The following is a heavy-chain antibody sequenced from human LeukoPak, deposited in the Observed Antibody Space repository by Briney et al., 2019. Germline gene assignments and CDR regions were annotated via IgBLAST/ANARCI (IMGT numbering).Heavy chain of an antibody. CDR1: GFSFSTYT. CDR3: ARDWGYYGSGSYIFDY. Sequence: GSLRLSCVDSGFSFSTYTMNWVRQAPGSGLEWVAFIRYSGSRIYYADSVKGRFTISRDNSRNTLYLQMNSLRPDDTAVYHCARDWGYYGSGSYIFDYWGQGTLLTVSS. J-gene: IGHJ4*02. CDR2: IRYSGSRI. D-gene: IGHD3-10*01. V-gene: IGHV3-30*02.